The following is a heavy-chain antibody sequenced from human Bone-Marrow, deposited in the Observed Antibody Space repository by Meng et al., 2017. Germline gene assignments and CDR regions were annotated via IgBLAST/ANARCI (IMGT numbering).Heavy chain of an antibody. CDR2: IYYTENT. Sequence: VHLQESGPGLGKPAQSLSRTCSVSGGSINSAGYYWSWIRQHPGKGLEWIGYIYYTENTYYNPSLKSPMTISLDKSKNQFSLKLNSVTVADTAVYYCARGRASCSSGGCSLGWFDPWGQGTLVTVSS. CDR1: GGSINSAGYY. J-gene: IGHJ5*02. D-gene: IGHD2-15*01. V-gene: IGHV4-31*01. CDR3: ARGRASCSSGGCSLGWFDP.